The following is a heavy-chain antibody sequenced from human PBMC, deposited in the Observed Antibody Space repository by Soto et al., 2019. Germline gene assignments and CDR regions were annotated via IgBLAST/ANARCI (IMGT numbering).Heavy chain of an antibody. J-gene: IGHJ6*02. CDR2: IYYSGST. D-gene: IGHD3-3*01. Sequence: PSETLSLTCTVSGGSISSGDYYWSWIRQPPGKVLEWIGYIYYSGSTYYNPSLKSRVTISVDTSKNQFSLKLSSVTAADTAVYYCARAKFVNDFWSGYHPFYYYYGMDVWGQGTTVTVSS. V-gene: IGHV4-30-4*01. CDR1: GGSISSGDYY. CDR3: ARAKFVNDFWSGYHPFYYYYGMDV.